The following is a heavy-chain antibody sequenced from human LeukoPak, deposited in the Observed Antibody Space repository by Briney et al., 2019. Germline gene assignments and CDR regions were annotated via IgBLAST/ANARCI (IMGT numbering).Heavy chain of an antibody. Sequence: SETLSLTCTVSGDSINSLDLWSWVRQPPGKGLEWIGEMYLSGTTHPNPSVKSRVTISIDKSKNQFFLNLSSVTAADTAVYYCAGLVGRYSSGLYYYYFDYWGQGTLVTVSS. J-gene: IGHJ4*02. CDR2: MYLSGTT. V-gene: IGHV4-4*02. CDR3: AGLVGRYSSGLYYYYFDY. D-gene: IGHD3-22*01. CDR1: GDSINSLDL.